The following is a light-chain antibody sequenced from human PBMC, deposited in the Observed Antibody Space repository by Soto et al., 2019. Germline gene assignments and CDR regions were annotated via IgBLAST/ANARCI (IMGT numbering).Light chain of an antibody. J-gene: IGLJ2*01. CDR2: DNN. CDR1: SSKIGNNF. Sequence: QSVLTQPPSVSAAPGQTVTISCSGSSSKIGNNFVSWYQQFPGTAPKLLIYDNNKRPSGIPDRFSGSKSGTSATLGIAGLQTGDEADYYCETWDNSLSAVVFGGGTKVTVL. CDR3: ETWDNSLSAVV. V-gene: IGLV1-51*01.